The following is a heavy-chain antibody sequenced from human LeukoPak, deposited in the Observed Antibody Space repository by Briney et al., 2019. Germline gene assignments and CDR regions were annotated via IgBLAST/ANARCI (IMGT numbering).Heavy chain of an antibody. CDR2: IYHSGST. J-gene: IGHJ5*02. V-gene: IGHV4-38-2*01. D-gene: IGHD3-16*01. CDR3: ARRVMITFGGVRRNWFDP. Sequence: PSETLSLTCAVSGYSISSGYYWGWIRQPPGKGLEWIGSIYHSGSTYYTPSLKSRVTISVDTSKNQFSLKLSSVTAADTAVYYCARRVMITFGGVRRNWFDPWGQGTLVTVSS. CDR1: GYSISSGYY.